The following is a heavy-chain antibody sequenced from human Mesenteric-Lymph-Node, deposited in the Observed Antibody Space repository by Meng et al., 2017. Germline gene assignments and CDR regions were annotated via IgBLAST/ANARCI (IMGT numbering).Heavy chain of an antibody. CDR3: ARDSGLNYYYYGMDV. J-gene: IGHJ6*02. Sequence: GGSLRLSCAASGFTFDDYGMSWVRQAPGKGLEWVSGINWNGGSTGYADSVKGRFTISRDNAKNSLYLQMNSLRAEDTAVYYCARDSGLNYYYYGMDVWGQGTTVTVSS. CDR2: INWNGGST. D-gene: IGHD3-22*01. V-gene: IGHV3-20*04. CDR1: GFTFDDYG.